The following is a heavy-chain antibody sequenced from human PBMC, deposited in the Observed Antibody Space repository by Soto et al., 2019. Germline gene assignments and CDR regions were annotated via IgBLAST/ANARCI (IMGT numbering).Heavy chain of an antibody. D-gene: IGHD5-12*01. CDR2: IYHSGST. J-gene: IGHJ4*02. V-gene: IGHV4-30-2*01. CDR3: AGGPGVARNY. Sequence: SGSGLVKPSQTLSLTCAVSGGSISSGGYSWSWIRQPPGKGLGWIGYIYHSGSTYYNPPLKSRVTISVDRSKNQFSLKLSSVTAADTAVYYCAGGPGVARNYWGQGTLVTVSS. CDR1: GGSISSGGYS.